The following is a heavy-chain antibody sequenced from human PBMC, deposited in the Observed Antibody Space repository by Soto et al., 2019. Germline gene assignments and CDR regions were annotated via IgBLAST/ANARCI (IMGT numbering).Heavy chain of an antibody. CDR1: GFTFSSYA. D-gene: IGHD3-22*01. Sequence: EVQLLESGGGLVQPGGSLRLSCAASGFTFSSYAMSWVRQAPGKGLEWVSAISGSGGSTYYADSVKGRFTISRDNSKNTLYLQMNSLRAEDTAVYYCAKGPPAMRVVVNDSFDIWGQGTMVTVSS. CDR2: ISGSGGST. V-gene: IGHV3-23*01. J-gene: IGHJ3*02. CDR3: AKGPPAMRVVVNDSFDI.